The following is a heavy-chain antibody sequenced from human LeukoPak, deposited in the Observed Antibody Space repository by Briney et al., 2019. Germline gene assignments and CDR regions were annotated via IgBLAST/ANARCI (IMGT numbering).Heavy chain of an antibody. CDR1: GYTFTSYG. D-gene: IGHD1-14*01. CDR3: ARDHRISPFDY. Sequence: ASVKVSCKASGYTFTSYGISWVRQAPGQGLKWMGWISADNGNTNYVQKLQGRVTMTTDTSTSTAYMELRSLRSDDTAVYYCARDHRISPFDYWGQGTLVTVSS. CDR2: ISADNGNT. V-gene: IGHV1-18*01. J-gene: IGHJ4*02.